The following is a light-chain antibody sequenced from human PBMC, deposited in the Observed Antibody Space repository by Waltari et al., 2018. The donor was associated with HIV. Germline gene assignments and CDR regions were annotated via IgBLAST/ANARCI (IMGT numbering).Light chain of an antibody. CDR3: CSYTGSSSYNYV. CDR2: DVN. J-gene: IGLJ1*01. Sequence: QSALTQSRSVSGSPGRSVTISCTGTSSDVGGHTYVSWFQQHPGKGPKLLLYDVNKRSPGVPVRFSGSKSGNTASLTISGLQTEDEADYFCCSYTGSSSYNYVFGTGTKVTVL. CDR1: SSDVGGHTY. V-gene: IGLV2-11*01.